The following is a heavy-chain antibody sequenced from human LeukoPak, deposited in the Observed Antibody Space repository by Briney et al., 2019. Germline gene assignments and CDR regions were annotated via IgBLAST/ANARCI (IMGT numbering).Heavy chain of an antibody. D-gene: IGHD1-26*01. V-gene: IGHV5-51*01. Sequence: GESLKISCKESGYSFSNYWIAWVRQMPGKGLDWKGIIYPGDSDTRYSPSFQGQVTISADKSISTAYLQWSSLKTSDTAMYYCARPYSGSSDAFDIWGQGTMVTVSS. CDR1: GYSFSNYW. CDR3: ARPYSGSSDAFDI. J-gene: IGHJ3*02. CDR2: IYPGDSDT.